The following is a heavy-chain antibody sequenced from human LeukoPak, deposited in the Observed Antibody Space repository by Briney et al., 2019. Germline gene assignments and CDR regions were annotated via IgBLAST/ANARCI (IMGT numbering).Heavy chain of an antibody. CDR1: GDSISSSSYY. Sequence: SETLSLTCTVSGDSISSSSYYCGWIRQPPGKGLEWIGSMYYSGTTYYNPSLKSRVSVSVDTSKNQFPLKLSSVTAADTAVYYCASVVVGALFDYWGQGTLVTVSS. J-gene: IGHJ4*02. V-gene: IGHV4-39*06. CDR3: ASVVVGALFDY. D-gene: IGHD1-26*01. CDR2: MYYSGTT.